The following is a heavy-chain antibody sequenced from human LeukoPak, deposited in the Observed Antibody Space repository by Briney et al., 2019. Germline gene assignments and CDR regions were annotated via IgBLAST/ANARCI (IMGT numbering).Heavy chain of an antibody. J-gene: IGHJ4*02. V-gene: IGHV1-2*02. CDR3: ARDIERFGELLF. Sequence: ASVKVSCKAAGYTFTGYYMHWVRQAPGQGLEWMGWINPNSGGTNYAQKFQGRVTMTRDTSISTAYMELSRLRSDDTAVYYCARDIERFGELLFWGQGTLVTVSS. CDR2: INPNSGGT. CDR1: GYTFTGYY. D-gene: IGHD3-10*01.